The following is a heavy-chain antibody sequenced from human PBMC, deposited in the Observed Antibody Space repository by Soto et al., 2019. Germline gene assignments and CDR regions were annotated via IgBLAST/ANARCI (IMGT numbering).Heavy chain of an antibody. CDR1: GYTFTSYG. V-gene: IGHV1-8*02. J-gene: IGHJ3*02. CDR2: MNPNSGNT. CDR3: ARGDSSGWYGDGAFDI. Sequence: ASVKVSCKASGYTFTSYGISWVRQAPGQGLEWMGWMNPNSGNTGYAQKFQGRVTMTRNTSISTAYMELSSLRSEDTAVYYCARGDSSGWYGDGAFDIWGQGTMVTVSS. D-gene: IGHD6-19*01.